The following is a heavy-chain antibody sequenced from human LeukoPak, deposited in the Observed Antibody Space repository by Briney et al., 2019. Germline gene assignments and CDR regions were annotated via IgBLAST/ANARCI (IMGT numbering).Heavy chain of an antibody. CDR2: IYYSGST. J-gene: IGHJ4*02. CDR1: GGSISSSSYY. Sequence: SETLSLTCTVSGGSISSSSYYWGWIRQPPGKGLEWIGSIYYSGSTYYNPSLKSRVTISVDTSKNQFSLKLSSVTAADTAVYYCAGLVRYREARGYGDYWGQGTLVTVSS. CDR3: AGLVRYREARGYGDY. V-gene: IGHV4-39*01. D-gene: IGHD4-11*01.